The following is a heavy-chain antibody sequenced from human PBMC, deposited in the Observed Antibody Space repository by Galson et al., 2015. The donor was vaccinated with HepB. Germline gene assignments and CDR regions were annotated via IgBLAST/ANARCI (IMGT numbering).Heavy chain of an antibody. CDR1: GGSISSSSYY. CDR2: IYYSGST. Sequence: LSLTCTVSGGSISSSSYYWGWIRQPPGKGLEWIGSIYYSGSTYYNPYLKSRVTISVDTSKNQYSLKLSSVTAADTAVYYCARHATYYYDSSGYYRPYYFDYWGQGTLVTVSS. V-gene: IGHV4-39*01. D-gene: IGHD3-22*01. CDR3: ARHATYYYDSSGYYRPYYFDY. J-gene: IGHJ4*02.